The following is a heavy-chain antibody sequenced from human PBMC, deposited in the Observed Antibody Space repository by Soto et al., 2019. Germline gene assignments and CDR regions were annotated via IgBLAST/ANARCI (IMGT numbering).Heavy chain of an antibody. V-gene: IGHV2-5*02. D-gene: IGHD3-16*02. Sequence: SGPTLVNPTQTLTLTCTFSGFSLNTRGVGVGWIRQPPGKALEWLAVIYWDDDRRYSPSLNSRLTITKDTSRNQVVLTMTNMDPVDTATYYCAHIMITYGGVIGLDAFDTWGQGTMVTVSS. CDR3: AHIMITYGGVIGLDAFDT. CDR1: GFSLNTRGVG. CDR2: IYWDDDR. J-gene: IGHJ3*02.